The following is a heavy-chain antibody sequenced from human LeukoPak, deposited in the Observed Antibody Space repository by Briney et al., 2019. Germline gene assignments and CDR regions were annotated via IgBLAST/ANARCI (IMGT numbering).Heavy chain of an antibody. J-gene: IGHJ4*02. CDR2: IESDGSKK. CDR3: ARQMTSTRLFDS. D-gene: IGHD5/OR15-5a*01. CDR1: GFMFSDHA. V-gene: IGHV3-30*04. Sequence: GGSLRLSCVASGFMFSDHAFHWVRQSPDKGLEWVALIESDGSKKYYADSVQGRFTVSRENSKNTLFLQMNTLRADDTAVYFCARQMTSTRLFDSWGQGTLVTVSS.